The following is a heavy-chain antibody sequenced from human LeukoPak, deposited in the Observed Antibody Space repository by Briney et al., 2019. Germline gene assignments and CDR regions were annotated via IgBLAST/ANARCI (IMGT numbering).Heavy chain of an antibody. J-gene: IGHJ4*02. CDR2: IYYSGST. V-gene: IGHV4-39*07. Sequence: PSETLSLTCTVSGGSISSSSYYWGWIRQPPGKGLEWIGSIYYSGSTYYNPSLKSRVTISVDTSKNQFSLKLSSVTAADTAVYYCARGAYSDYDGVRLLFDYWGQGTLVTVSS. CDR3: ARGAYSDYDGVRLLFDY. CDR1: GGSISSSSYY. D-gene: IGHD5-12*01.